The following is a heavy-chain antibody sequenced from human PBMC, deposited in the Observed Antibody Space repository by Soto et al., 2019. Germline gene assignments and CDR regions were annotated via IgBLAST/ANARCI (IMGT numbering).Heavy chain of an antibody. D-gene: IGHD6-13*01. CDR2: IIPVFGTA. Sequence: ASVKVSCKASGATLDTFINYGVTWVRRAPGQGLKWMGGIIPVFGTAHYAQKFQGRLTISADESSRTAYMELSSLRSEDTAVYYCARGGLEQQLVQRSLNDAFDIWGQGTMVTVS. J-gene: IGHJ3*02. V-gene: IGHV1-69*13. CDR1: GATLDTFINYG. CDR3: ARGGLEQQLVQRSLNDAFDI.